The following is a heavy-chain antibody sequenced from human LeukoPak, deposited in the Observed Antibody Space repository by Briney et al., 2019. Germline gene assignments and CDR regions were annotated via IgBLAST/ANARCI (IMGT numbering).Heavy chain of an antibody. J-gene: IGHJ4*02. V-gene: IGHV3-23*01. D-gene: IGHD1-26*01. CDR1: GFTGSRND. CDR3: AKSRGSYWVPEFDY. CDR2: ISGSGDST. Sequence: GGSLRLSCAASGFTGSRNDMTWVRQAPGKGPEWVSDISGSGDSTNYADSVKGRFTISRDNSKNTLYLQMNSLRAEDTAIYYCAKSRGSYWVPEFDYWGQGTLVTVSS.